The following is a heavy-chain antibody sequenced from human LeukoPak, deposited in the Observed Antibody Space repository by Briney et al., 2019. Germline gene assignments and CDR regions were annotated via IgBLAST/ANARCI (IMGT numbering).Heavy chain of an antibody. D-gene: IGHD5-12*01. CDR2: MSGNGASA. Sequence: PGGSLRLPCAASVFTSTSPGMSWVRQAPGKGLEWVSSMSGNGASAYYIDSVKGRFTISRDNSKNTLYLQMSSLSTEDTAVYYCVGDQVDDTGYLRWGQGTRVTVSA. CDR1: VFTSTSPG. J-gene: IGHJ4*02. V-gene: IGHV3-23*01. CDR3: VGDQVDDTGYLR.